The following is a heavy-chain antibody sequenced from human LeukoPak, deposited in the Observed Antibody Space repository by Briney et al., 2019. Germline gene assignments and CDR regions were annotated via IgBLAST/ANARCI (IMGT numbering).Heavy chain of an antibody. CDR1: GFTFSSYA. D-gene: IGHD6-13*01. J-gene: IGHJ4*02. V-gene: IGHV3-30-3*01. Sequence: GGSLRLSCAASGFTFSSYAMHWVRQAPGKGLEWVAVISYDGSNKYYADSVKGRFTISKDNSKNTLYLQMNSLRAEDTAVYYCAREAAAGQGYFDYWGQGTLVTVSS. CDR3: AREAAAGQGYFDY. CDR2: ISYDGSNK.